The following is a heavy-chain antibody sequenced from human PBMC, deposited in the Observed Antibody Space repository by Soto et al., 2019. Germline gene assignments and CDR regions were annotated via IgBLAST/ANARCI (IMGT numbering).Heavy chain of an antibody. CDR2: IIPIFGTA. D-gene: IGHD6-6*01. V-gene: IGHV1-69*12. CDR3: ARDRAARPHYYYGMDV. CDR1: GGTFSSYA. Sequence: QVQLVQSGAEVKKPGSSVKVSCKASGGTFSSYAISWVRQVPGQGLEWMGGIIPIFGTANYAQKFQGRVTITADESTSTAYMELSSLRSEDTAEYYCARDRAARPHYYYGMDVWGQGTTVTVSS. J-gene: IGHJ6*02.